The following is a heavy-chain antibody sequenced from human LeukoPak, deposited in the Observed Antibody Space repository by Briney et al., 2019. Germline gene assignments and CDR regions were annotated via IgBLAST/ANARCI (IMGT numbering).Heavy chain of an antibody. CDR3: ARDGARYSSSSVELDY. V-gene: IGHV3-21*01. Sequence: GGSLRLSCEASGFTFNTYSMNWARQAPGKGLEWVSSIDSSGGYMFYADSVKGRFTISRDNSKNTLYLQMNSLRAEDTAVYYCARDGARYSSSSVELDYWGQGTLVTVSS. J-gene: IGHJ4*02. CDR1: GFTFNTYS. CDR2: IDSSGGYM. D-gene: IGHD6-6*01.